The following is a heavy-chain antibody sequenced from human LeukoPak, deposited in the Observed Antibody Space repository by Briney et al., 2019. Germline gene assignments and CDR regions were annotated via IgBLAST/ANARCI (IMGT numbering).Heavy chain of an antibody. CDR1: GGSISSGSYY. CDR3: AREPYGDYSDY. CDR2: IYTSGST. D-gene: IGHD4-17*01. Sequence: SETLSLTCTVSGGSISSGSYYWRWVRQPAGKGLEWIGRIYTSGSTNYYPSLKSRVTISVDTSKNQFSLKLSSVPAADTAVYYCAREPYGDYSDYCGQGTLVTVSS. V-gene: IGHV4-61*02. J-gene: IGHJ4*02.